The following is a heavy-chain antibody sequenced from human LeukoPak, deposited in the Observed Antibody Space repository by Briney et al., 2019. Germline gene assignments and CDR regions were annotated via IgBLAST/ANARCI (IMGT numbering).Heavy chain of an antibody. D-gene: IGHD4-17*01. CDR2: IYYSGNT. CDR1: GASINSYY. Sequence: SETLSLTCTVSGASINSYYWSWIRQPPGKGLEWIAYIYYSGNTNKNSSLKSRVTISVDTSKNQFSLKLSSVTAADTAVYYCARVGSTTARDYFDYWGQGTLVSVSS. CDR3: ARVGSTTARDYFDY. V-gene: IGHV4-59*01. J-gene: IGHJ4*02.